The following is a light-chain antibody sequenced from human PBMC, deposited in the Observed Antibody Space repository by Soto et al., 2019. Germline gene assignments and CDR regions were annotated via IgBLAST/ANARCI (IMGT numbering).Light chain of an antibody. CDR3: QQYYSYPWT. CDR1: QTITNW. J-gene: IGKJ1*01. CDR2: DAS. Sequence: DIQMTQSPSTLSASVGDRVTITCRASQTITNWLAWYQQKPGKAPKFLIFDASSLESGVPSRFSGSGSGTEFTLTISSLQPDDFATYFCQQYYSYPWTFGQGTEVEIK. V-gene: IGKV1-5*01.